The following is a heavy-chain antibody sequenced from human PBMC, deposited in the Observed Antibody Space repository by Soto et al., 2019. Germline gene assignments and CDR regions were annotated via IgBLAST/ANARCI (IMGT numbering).Heavy chain of an antibody. D-gene: IGHD3-10*01. CDR1: GGSISSSSYY. J-gene: IGHJ6*02. CDR3: ARLSVSYGSGYYYGMDV. V-gene: IGHV4-39*01. CDR2: IYYSGST. Sequence: SETLSLTCTVSGGSISSSSYYWGWIRQPPGKGLEWIGSIYYSGSTYYNPSLKSRVTISVDTSKNQFSLKLSSVTAADTAVYYCARLSVSYGSGYYYGMDVWAKGPRSPSP.